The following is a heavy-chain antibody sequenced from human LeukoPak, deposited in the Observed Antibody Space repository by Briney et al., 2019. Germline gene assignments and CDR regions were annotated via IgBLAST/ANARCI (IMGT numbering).Heavy chain of an antibody. Sequence: SETLSLTCAVYGGSFSGYYWSWIRQPAGKGLEWIGRIYTSGSTNYNPSLKSRVTISVDTSKNQFSLKLSSVTAADTAVYYCAREDSSGYYYGRLDYWGQGTLVTVSS. D-gene: IGHD3-22*01. CDR3: AREDSSGYYYGRLDY. V-gene: IGHV4-4*07. CDR2: IYTSGST. J-gene: IGHJ4*02. CDR1: GGSFSGYY.